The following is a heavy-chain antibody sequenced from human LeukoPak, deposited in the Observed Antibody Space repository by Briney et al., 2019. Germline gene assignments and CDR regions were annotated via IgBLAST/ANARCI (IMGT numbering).Heavy chain of an antibody. J-gene: IGHJ4*02. CDR1: GFTFSSYW. D-gene: IGHD3-10*01. CDR3: AKGMLTYYYGSGSSPIDY. CDR2: IRQDGSQK. Sequence: GGSLRLSCAASGFTFSSYWMSWVRQAPGKGLEWVATIRQDGSQKYYVDSVKGRFTISRDNAKNSLYLQMNSLRAEDTALYYCAKGMLTYYYGSGSSPIDYWGQGTLVTVSS. V-gene: IGHV3-7*03.